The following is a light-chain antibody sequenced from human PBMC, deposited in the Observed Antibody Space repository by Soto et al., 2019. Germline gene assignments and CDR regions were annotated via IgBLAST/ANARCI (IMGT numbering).Light chain of an antibody. V-gene: IGLV2-8*01. Sequence: QSALTQPPSASGSPGQSVTISCTATSSDIGGYNYVSWYQQHPGKAPKLMIYEVTKRPSWVPDRFSGSTSGNTASLTVSGRQAEDEDDEYCSSHAGSNNLRVFGGGTKLTVL. CDR2: EVT. CDR3: SSHAGSNNLRV. J-gene: IGLJ2*01. CDR1: SSDIGGYNY.